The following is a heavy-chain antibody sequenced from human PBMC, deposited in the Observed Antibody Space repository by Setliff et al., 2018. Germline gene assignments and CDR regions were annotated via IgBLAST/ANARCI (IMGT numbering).Heavy chain of an antibody. CDR1: GFTFSTYA. V-gene: IGHV3-23*01. Sequence: PGGSLRLSCAASGFTFSTYAMSWVRQAPGKGLEWVSSISDSSGSTYYADAVKGRLTISRDNSKNTLYLQMNSLRAEDTAVYFCATDSGSSRLYNFWSGYSPNWGQGTLVTVSS. CDR3: ATDSGSSRLYNFWSGYSPN. D-gene: IGHD3-3*01. CDR2: ISDSSGST. J-gene: IGHJ4*02.